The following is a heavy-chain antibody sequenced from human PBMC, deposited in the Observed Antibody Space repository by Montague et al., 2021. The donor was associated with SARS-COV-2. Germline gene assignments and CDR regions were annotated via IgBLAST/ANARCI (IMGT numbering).Heavy chain of an antibody. Sequence: SETLSLTCTVSGGSISSYYWNWIRQSPGKGLEWIGYINYSGSANYNPSLKSRVTISVDTSRNQLFLNLSSVTAADTAVYYCARRGVVVIPAVVEYYYGMDVWGQGTTVTVSS. CDR2: INYSGSA. V-gene: IGHV4-59*01. D-gene: IGHD2-2*01. J-gene: IGHJ6*02. CDR1: GGSISSYY. CDR3: ARRGVVVIPAVVEYYYGMDV.